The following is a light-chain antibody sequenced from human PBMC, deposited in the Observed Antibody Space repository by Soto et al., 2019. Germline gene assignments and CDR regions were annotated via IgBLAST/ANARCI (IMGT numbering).Light chain of an antibody. J-gene: IGKJ5*01. CDR3: QQYSNWPPIT. CDR1: QSVSIH. V-gene: IGKV3-15*01. CDR2: DTS. Sequence: ETEMTQSPGTLSVSLGERATLSCRASQSVSIHLAWYQQKPGQAPGLLIYDTSTRATGIPARFSGSGCGTEFTLTISSLQSEEFAVYYCQQYSNWPPITFGQGTRMEIK.